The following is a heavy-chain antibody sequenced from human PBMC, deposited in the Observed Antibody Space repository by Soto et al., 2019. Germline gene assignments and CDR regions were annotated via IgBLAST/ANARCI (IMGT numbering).Heavy chain of an antibody. V-gene: IGHV3-48*03. CDR1: GFTFSSYA. D-gene: IGHD3-22*01. Sequence: HPGGSLRLSCAASGFTFSSYAMSWVRQAPGKGLEWVSVITGSGGTIYYADSVKGRFTISRDNAKNSLYLQMNSLRAEDTAVYYCARSHLYYDSSGYPDYWGQGTLVTVSS. J-gene: IGHJ4*02. CDR2: ITGSGGTI. CDR3: ARSHLYYDSSGYPDY.